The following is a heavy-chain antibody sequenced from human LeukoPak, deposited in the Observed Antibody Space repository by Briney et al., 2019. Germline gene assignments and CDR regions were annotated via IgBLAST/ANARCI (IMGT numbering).Heavy chain of an antibody. CDR2: IYPGDSDT. D-gene: IGHD6-19*01. CDR3: ARCRTVAATDLFHI. J-gene: IGHJ3*02. Sequence: KSGESLKISCKASGYSFTSYWIAWVRQMPGKGLEWMGIIYPGDSDTRYSPSFQGQVTISADTSINTAYLQWSSLKASDTAIYYCARCRTVAATDLFHIWGPGKVVTV. V-gene: IGHV5-51*01. CDR1: GYSFTSYW.